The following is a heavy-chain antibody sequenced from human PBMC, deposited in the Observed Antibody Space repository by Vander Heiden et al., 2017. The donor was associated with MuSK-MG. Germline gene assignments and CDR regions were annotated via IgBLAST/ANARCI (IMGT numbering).Heavy chain of an antibody. J-gene: IGHJ4*02. V-gene: IGHV3-7*01. D-gene: IGHD3-16*02. CDR1: GFTLSRYW. CDR2: IKQDGSER. CDR3: ARDRSWADF. Sequence: EVQLVESGGGLVQPGGSLRLSCAASGFTLSRYWMSWVRQAPGKGLEWVANIKQDGSERYYVDSVRGRFTISRDNAKNSLYLQMSSLRVEDTAVYYCARDRSWADFWGQGTLVTVSS.